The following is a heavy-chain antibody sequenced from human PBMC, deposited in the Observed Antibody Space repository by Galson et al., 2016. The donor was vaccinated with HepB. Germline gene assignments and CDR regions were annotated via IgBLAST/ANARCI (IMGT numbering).Heavy chain of an antibody. CDR2: ISSSSVYI. D-gene: IGHD5-24*01. CDR3: ARADGFNTPFFDS. CDR1: GFTLSNYR. J-gene: IGHJ4*02. V-gene: IGHV3-21*01. Sequence: SLRLSCAVSGFTLSNYRIDWVRQAPRKGLEWVSCISSSSVYIWYADSVRGRFTNSRDNAKNSLYLQMDSLTAEDTAVYYCARADGFNTPFFDSWGQGTLVTVSS.